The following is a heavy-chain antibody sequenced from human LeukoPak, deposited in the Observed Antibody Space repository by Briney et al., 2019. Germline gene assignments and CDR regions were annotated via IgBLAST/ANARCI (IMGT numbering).Heavy chain of an antibody. J-gene: IGHJ3*02. D-gene: IGHD3-22*01. CDR2: SYQSGST. CDR3: ARALSLPYYHDSTWAFDI. CDR1: GGSISSGGYS. Sequence: PSQTLSLTCAVSGGSISSGGYSWSWVRQPPGKVVDWLGYSYQSGSTYYNPALKSRVTISVDRSTNQSSLKLSSATAADTAVYYRARALSLPYYHDSTWAFDIWGQGTMVTVSS. V-gene: IGHV4-30-2*01.